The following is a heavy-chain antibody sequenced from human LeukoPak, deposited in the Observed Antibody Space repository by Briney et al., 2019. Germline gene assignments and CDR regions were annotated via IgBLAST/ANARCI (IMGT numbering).Heavy chain of an antibody. J-gene: IGHJ5*02. CDR3: ARERVDIVVVPAATGFDP. Sequence: ASVKVSCKASGYTFTGYYIHWVRQAPGQGLEWMGWINPNSGAANYARKFQGRVTMTRDTSTSTVYMELSSLRSEDTAVYYCARERVDIVVVPAATGFDPWGQGTLVTVSS. CDR1: GYTFTGYY. CDR2: INPNSGAA. V-gene: IGHV1-2*02. D-gene: IGHD2-2*03.